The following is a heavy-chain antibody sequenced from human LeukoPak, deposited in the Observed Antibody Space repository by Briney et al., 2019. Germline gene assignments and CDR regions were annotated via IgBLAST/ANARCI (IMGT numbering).Heavy chain of an antibody. J-gene: IGHJ6*03. CDR3: ARVDIVVVVAATHYYYYYMDV. CDR1: GGSFSGYY. V-gene: IGHV4-34*01. CDR2: INHSGST. Sequence: SETLSLTCAVYGGSFSGYYWSWIRQPPGKGLEWIGEINHSGSTNYNPSLKSRVTISVDTSKNQFSLKLSSVTAADTAVYYCARVDIVVVVAATHYYYYYMDVWGKGTTVTVSS. D-gene: IGHD2-15*01.